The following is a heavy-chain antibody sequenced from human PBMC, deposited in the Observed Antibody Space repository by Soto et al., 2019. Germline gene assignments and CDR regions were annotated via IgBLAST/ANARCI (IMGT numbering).Heavy chain of an antibody. CDR2: IISKTDGGAI. CDR3: AAGTGRTDFDY. CDR1: GFGFSNAW. J-gene: IGHJ4*02. Sequence: EVQLVESGGGLVKPGGSLRLSCAASGFGFSNAWMSWVRQAPGKGLEWVGRIISKTDGGAIAYTAPVKDRFIMSRDDSKNTLYLQMNSLKTEDTAVYYCAAGTGRTDFDYWGQGTLVTVSS. V-gene: IGHV3-15*01. D-gene: IGHD2-2*01.